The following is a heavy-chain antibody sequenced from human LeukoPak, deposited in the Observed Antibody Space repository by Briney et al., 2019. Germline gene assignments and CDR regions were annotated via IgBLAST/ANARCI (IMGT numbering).Heavy chain of an antibody. J-gene: IGHJ4*02. Sequence: GASVKVSCKASGYTFTSYGISWVRQAPGQGLEWMGWISAYNGNTNYAQKLQGRVTMTIDTSTSTAYMELRSLRSDDTAVYYCARWARLGIAAAGNIDYWGQGTLVTVSS. CDR2: ISAYNGNT. CDR3: ARWARLGIAAAGNIDY. CDR1: GYTFTSYG. D-gene: IGHD6-13*01. V-gene: IGHV1-18*01.